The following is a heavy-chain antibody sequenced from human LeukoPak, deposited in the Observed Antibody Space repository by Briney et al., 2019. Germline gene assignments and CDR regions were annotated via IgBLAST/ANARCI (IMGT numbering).Heavy chain of an antibody. V-gene: IGHV3-11*01. CDR1: GFSFSDSY. CDR2: ISSSGTTI. D-gene: IGHD5-24*01. CDR3: ARQMGTISYNFDY. Sequence: PGGSLRLSCVASGFSFSDSYMSWIRQAPGKGLEWVSYISSSGTTIHYADSVKGRFTISRDNAKNSLYLQMNSLRAEDTAVYYCARQMGTISYNFDYWGQGTLVTVSS. J-gene: IGHJ4*02.